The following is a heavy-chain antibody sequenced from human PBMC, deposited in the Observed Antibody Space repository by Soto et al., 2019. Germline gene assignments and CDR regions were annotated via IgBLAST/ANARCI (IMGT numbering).Heavy chain of an antibody. J-gene: IGHJ6*02. Sequence: SETLSLTCTVSGGSISSYYWSWIRQPAGKGLEWIGRIYTSGSTNYNPSLKSRVTMSVDTSKNQFSLKLSPVTAADTAVYYCAREDIVVVPAASYYYYGMDVWGQGTTVTVSS. D-gene: IGHD2-2*01. V-gene: IGHV4-4*07. CDR1: GGSISSYY. CDR3: AREDIVVVPAASYYYYGMDV. CDR2: IYTSGST.